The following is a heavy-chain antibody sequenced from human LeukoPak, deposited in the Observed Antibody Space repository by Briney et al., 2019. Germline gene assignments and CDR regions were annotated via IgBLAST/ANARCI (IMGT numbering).Heavy chain of an antibody. CDR2: DNSDGRST. CDR3: ARVEGYSYGFESGMDV. J-gene: IGHJ6*03. CDR1: GFTFSSYW. V-gene: IGHV3-74*01. Sequence: GGSLRLSCAASGFTFSSYWMQWVRQAPGRGRVGVSRDNSDGRSTSYADSVKGRITISRDNAKNTLYLQMNSLRAEDTAVYYCARVEGYSYGFESGMDVWGKGTTVTVSS. D-gene: IGHD5-18*01.